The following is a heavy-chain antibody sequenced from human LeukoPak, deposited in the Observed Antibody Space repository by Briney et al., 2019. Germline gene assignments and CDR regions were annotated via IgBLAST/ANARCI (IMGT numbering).Heavy chain of an antibody. CDR2: VQRDVNTM. Sequence: RGSLTLSCVAYGFTFSNPWIHCVRQAPEKGLEWVARVQRDVNTMRHAESVKGRFTISRDNTENRLYLQMNSRRGEDTAVYCCAKGSIGVVVPAAGFDYWGQGTLVTVSS. CDR3: AKGSIGVVVPAAGFDY. V-gene: IGHV3-74*01. D-gene: IGHD2-2*01. CDR1: GFTFSNPW. J-gene: IGHJ4*02.